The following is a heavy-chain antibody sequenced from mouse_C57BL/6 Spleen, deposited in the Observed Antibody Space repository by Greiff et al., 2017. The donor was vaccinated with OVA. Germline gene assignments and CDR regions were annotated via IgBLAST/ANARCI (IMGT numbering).Heavy chain of an antibody. V-gene: IGHV5-16*01. CDR2: INYDGSST. CDR3: ARDTRGRAFDY. J-gene: IGHJ2*01. Sequence: EVKLVESEGGLVQPGSSMKLSCTASGFTFSDYYMAWVRQVPEKGLEWVANINYDGSSTYYLDSLKNRFIISRDNSKNILYLQMSRLKSEDTATYYCARDTRGRAFDYWGQGTTLTVSS. D-gene: IGHD3-3*01. CDR1: GFTFSDYY.